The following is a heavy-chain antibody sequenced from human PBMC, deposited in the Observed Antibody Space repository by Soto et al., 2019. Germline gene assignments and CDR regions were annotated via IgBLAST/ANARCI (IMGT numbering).Heavy chain of an antibody. CDR1: LYSFHSDGGS. Sequence: LSLVGPLRLYSFHSDGGSWILGCKAPGKGLEWIGYIYYSGSTYYNPSLKSRVTISVDTSKNQFSLKLSSVTAADTAVYYCARPTRQWLGLRYYYGMDVWGQGTTVS. CDR3: ARPTRQWLGLRYYYGMDV. J-gene: IGHJ6*02. CDR2: IYYSGST. D-gene: IGHD6-19*01. V-gene: IGHV4-30-4*01.